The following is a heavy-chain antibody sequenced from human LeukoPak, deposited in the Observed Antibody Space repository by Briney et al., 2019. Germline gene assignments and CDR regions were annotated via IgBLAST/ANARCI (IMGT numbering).Heavy chain of an antibody. D-gene: IGHD3-10*01. CDR2: IYYSGST. V-gene: IGHV4-39*02. Sequence: PSETLSLTCTVSVGSISSSSYYWGWIRQPPGKGLEWIGSIYYSGSTYYNPSLKSRVTISVDTSKNQFSLKLSSVTAADTAAYYCARDGSMMRPYYYGSGSYYYAFDIWGQGTMVTVSS. CDR3: ARDGSMMRPYYYGSGSYYYAFDI. CDR1: VGSISSSSYY. J-gene: IGHJ3*02.